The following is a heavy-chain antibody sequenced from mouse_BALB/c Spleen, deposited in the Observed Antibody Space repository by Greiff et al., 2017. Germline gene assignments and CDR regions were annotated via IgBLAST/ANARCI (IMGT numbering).Heavy chain of an antibody. CDR2: INPYNGDT. CDR3: ARGAYYYGSRRGFDY. J-gene: IGHJ2*01. Sequence: VQLKQSGPELVKPGASVKVSCKASGYSFTDYNMYWVMQSHGKSLEWIGRINPYNGDTFYNQKFKGKATLTVDKSSSTAHMELRSLASEDSAVYYCARGAYYYGSRRGFDYWGQGTTLKVSS. V-gene: IGHV1-20*02. D-gene: IGHD1-1*01. CDR1: GYSFTDYN.